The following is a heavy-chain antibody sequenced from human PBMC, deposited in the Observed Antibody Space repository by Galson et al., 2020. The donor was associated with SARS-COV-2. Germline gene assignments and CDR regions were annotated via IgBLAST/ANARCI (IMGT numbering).Heavy chain of an antibody. CDR1: GFTFSDHY. D-gene: IGHD6-19*01. CDR2: TRNKAMNYAT. V-gene: IGHV3-72*01. Sequence: GGSLRLSCAASGFTFSDHYMDWVRQVPGKGLEWVGRTRNKAMNYATEYAASVKGRFTISRDDSKNTAYLQMNSLKTEDTAVYYCSRRLVSTERGIDSWGQGTVVTVSS. J-gene: IGHJ3*02. CDR3: SRRLVSTERGIDS.